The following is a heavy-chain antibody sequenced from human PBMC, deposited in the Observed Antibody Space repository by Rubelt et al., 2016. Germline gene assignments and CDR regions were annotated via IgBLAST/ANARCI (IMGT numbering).Heavy chain of an antibody. CDR1: AGSFSGYY. CDR3: ARVTYTGNYGRGWFDP. V-gene: IGHV4-34*01. Sequence: QVQLQQWGAGLLKPSETLSLTCAVYAGSFSGYYWSWIRQPPGKGLEWIGEINHSGSTDYNPSLKSRVTISVDTSKNQFSLKLSSVTAADTAVYYCARVTYTGNYGRGWFDPWGQGTLVTVSS. CDR2: INHSGST. J-gene: IGHJ5*02. D-gene: IGHD1-1*01.